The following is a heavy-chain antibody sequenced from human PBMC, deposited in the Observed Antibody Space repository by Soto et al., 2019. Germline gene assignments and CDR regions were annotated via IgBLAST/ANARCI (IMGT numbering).Heavy chain of an antibody. Sequence: QVQLVQSGAEVKKPGASVKVSCKASGYTFTSYGISWVRQAPGQGLEWMGWISAYNGNTNYAQKLQGRGTMTTDTSTSTAYMELRSLRSDDTTVYYCARDRYCTNGVCYKRYDYWGQGTLVTVSS. CDR1: GYTFTSYG. CDR3: ARDRYCTNGVCYKRYDY. CDR2: ISAYNGNT. V-gene: IGHV1-18*04. D-gene: IGHD2-8*01. J-gene: IGHJ4*02.